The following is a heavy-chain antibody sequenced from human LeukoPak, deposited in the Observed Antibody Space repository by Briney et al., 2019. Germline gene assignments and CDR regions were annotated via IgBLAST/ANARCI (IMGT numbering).Heavy chain of an antibody. CDR1: GFTFSSYS. CDR3: ARDQAPAVADIDY. V-gene: IGHV3-21*01. D-gene: IGHD6-19*01. CDR2: ISSSSSYI. Sequence: GGSLRLSCAASGFTFSSYSMNWVRQAPGKGLEWVSSISSSSSYIYYADSVKGRFTISRDNAKNSLYLQMNSLRAEDTAVYYCARDQAPAVADIDYWGQGTLVTVSS. J-gene: IGHJ4*02.